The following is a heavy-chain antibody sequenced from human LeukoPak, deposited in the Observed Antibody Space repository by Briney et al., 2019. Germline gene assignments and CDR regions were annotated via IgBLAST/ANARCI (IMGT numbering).Heavy chain of an antibody. Sequence: GGSLRLSCGASGFTFDDYGRSWVRQAPGKGLEWVSRIYWSGGSTGYADSVRGLFIIARDNAKNSLYLRTNSLRAEDTALYYCARDTWGAFYYMDVWGKGTPVTVSS. CDR3: ARDTWGAFYYMDV. D-gene: IGHD7-27*01. CDR2: IYWSGGST. J-gene: IGHJ6*03. V-gene: IGHV3-20*04. CDR1: GFTFDDYG.